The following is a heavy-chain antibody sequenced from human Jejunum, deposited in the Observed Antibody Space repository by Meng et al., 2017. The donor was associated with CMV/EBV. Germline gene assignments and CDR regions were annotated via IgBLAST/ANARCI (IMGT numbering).Heavy chain of an antibody. D-gene: IGHD6-19*01. CDR1: GFSFNSNF. Sequence: GFSFNSNFMTWVRQAPGKGLEWVAVGYSAGMTYYADSVKGRFTISRDNSKNTMFLQMNGLRLEDTAMYYCAAEVAVRNYFSYGMDVWGQGTTVTVSS. J-gene: IGHJ6*02. CDR2: GYSAGMT. V-gene: IGHV3-66*02. CDR3: AAEVAVRNYFSYGMDV.